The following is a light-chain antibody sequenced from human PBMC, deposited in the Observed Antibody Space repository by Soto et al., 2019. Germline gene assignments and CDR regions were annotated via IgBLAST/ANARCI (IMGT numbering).Light chain of an antibody. J-gene: IGKJ1*01. V-gene: IGKV1-39*01. CDR1: QSISSY. CDR3: QQRYSTPRT. CDR2: AAS. Sequence: IPITQSPSSQSPSVVDRGTNTLQASQSISSYLNWYQKKPGKDPKLLIYAASSLQSGVPSRFSGSGSGTDFNLTISSLQPEDFATYECQQRYSTPRTFGQGTKVDIK.